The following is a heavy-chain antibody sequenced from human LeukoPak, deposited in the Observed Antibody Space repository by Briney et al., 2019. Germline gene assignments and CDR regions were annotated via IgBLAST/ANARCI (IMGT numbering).Heavy chain of an antibody. CDR3: AKEMHSSNWMEEFDY. Sequence: PGGSLRLSCAASGFTFSSYAMHWVRQAPGKGLEWVACIRHDGSDKYYVDSVKGRFSISRDNSKNTLCLLMNSLTAEDTAVYYCAKEMHSSNWMEEFDYWGQGTLVTVSS. CDR2: IRHDGSDK. CDR1: GFTFSSYA. V-gene: IGHV3-30*02. J-gene: IGHJ4*02. D-gene: IGHD6-13*01.